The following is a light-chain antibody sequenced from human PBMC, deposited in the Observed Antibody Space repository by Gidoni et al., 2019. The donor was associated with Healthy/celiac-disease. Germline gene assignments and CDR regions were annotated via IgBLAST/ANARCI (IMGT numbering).Light chain of an antibody. CDR3: QQYGSSPWT. CDR1: QSVSSSY. V-gene: IGKV3-20*01. Sequence: EIVLTQSPATLSLSPGERATLSCRASQSVSSSYFSWYQQKPGQAPRLLIYGATSRATGIPGWFSGSGSGKDFILTSSRLEPEVFAVYYWQQYGSSPWTFGQGTKVEIK. J-gene: IGKJ1*01. CDR2: GAT.